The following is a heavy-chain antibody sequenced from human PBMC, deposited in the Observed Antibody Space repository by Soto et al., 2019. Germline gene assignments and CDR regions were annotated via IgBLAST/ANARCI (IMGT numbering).Heavy chain of an antibody. V-gene: IGHV1-3*01. J-gene: IGHJ5*02. CDR2: INAGNGNT. CDR1: GYTFTSYA. CDR3: ARAGITIFGVVRNWFDP. Sequence: VKVSCKASGYTFTSYAMHWVRQAPGQRLEWMGWINAGNGNTKYSQKFQGRVTITRDTSASTAYMELSSLRSEDTAVYYCARAGITIFGVVRNWFDPWGQGTLVTVSS. D-gene: IGHD3-3*01.